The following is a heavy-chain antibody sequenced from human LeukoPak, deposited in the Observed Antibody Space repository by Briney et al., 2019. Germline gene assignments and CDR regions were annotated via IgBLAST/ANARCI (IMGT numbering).Heavy chain of an antibody. D-gene: IGHD2-2*01. CDR1: GGTFSSYA. CDR2: IIPIFGTA. CDR3: ARSNVVVYRWDAFDV. V-gene: IGHV1-69*13. Sequence: SVKVSCKASGGTFSSYAISWVRQAPGQGLEWMGGIIPIFGTANYAQKFQGRVTITADESTSTAYMELSSLRSEDTAVYYCARSNVVVYRWDAFDVWGQGTMVTVSS. J-gene: IGHJ3*01.